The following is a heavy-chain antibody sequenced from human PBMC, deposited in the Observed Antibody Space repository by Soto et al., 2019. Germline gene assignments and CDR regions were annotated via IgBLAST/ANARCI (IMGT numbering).Heavy chain of an antibody. CDR1: GFTFSSYG. J-gene: IGHJ4*02. CDR2: IWYDGSNK. Sequence: PGGSLRLSCAASGFTFSSYGMHWVRQAPGKGLEWVAVIWYDGSNKYYADSVKGRFTISRDNSKNTLYLQMNSLRAEDTAVYYCATEDSGDIFTGYKKGSYYSDYWGRGSLDLVSS. CDR3: ATEDSGDIFTGYKKGSYYSDY. V-gene: IGHV3-33*01. D-gene: IGHD3-9*01.